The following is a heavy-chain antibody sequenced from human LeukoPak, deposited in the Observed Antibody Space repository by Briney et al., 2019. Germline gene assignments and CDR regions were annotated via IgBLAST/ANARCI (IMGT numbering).Heavy chain of an antibody. CDR3: ARVSSGGSFYYFDY. Sequence: GGSLRLSCAASGFTFDDYGMSWVRQVPGEGPEWVSGTNWNGGSTGYADSVKGRFTISRDNAKKSLYLQMNSLRAEDTALYHCARVSSGGSFYYFDYWGQGTLVTVSS. CDR2: TNWNGGST. J-gene: IGHJ4*02. V-gene: IGHV3-20*01. D-gene: IGHD6-19*01. CDR1: GFTFDDYG.